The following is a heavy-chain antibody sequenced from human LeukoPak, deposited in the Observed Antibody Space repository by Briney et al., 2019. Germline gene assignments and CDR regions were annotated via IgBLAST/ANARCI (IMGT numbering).Heavy chain of an antibody. CDR2: IYYSGST. J-gene: IGHJ4*02. CDR1: GGSISSYY. D-gene: IGHD3-10*01. V-gene: IGHV4-59*01. CDR3: ARDLYQQSGSGSCPHYFDY. Sequence: PSETLSLTCTVSGGSISSYYWSWIRQPPGKGLEWIGYIYYSGSTNYNPSLKSRVTISVDTSKNQFSLKLSSVTAADTAVYYCARDLYQQSGSGSCPHYFDYWGQGTLVTVSS.